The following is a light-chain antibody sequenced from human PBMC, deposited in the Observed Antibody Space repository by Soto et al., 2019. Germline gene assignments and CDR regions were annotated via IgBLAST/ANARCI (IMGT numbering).Light chain of an antibody. CDR2: DVS. V-gene: IGLV2-14*01. Sequence: SALTQPASVSGSPGQSITISCTGTSSDVGGYKYVSWYQQHPGKAPKLMIYDVSNRPSGVSNRFSGSKSGNTASLTISGLQPEDEADYYCNSYTSSGTGVFGTGTKLTVL. J-gene: IGLJ1*01. CDR3: NSYTSSGTGV. CDR1: SSDVGGYKY.